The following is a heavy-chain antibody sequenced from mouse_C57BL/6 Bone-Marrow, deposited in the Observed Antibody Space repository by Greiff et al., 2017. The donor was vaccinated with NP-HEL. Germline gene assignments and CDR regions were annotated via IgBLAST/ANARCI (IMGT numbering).Heavy chain of an antibody. CDR2: IYPGSGST. V-gene: IGHV1-55*01. Sequence: VKLQQPGAELVKPGASVKMSCKASGYTFTSYWITWVKQRPGQGLEWIGDIYPGSGSTNYNEKFKSKATLTVDTSSSTAYMQLSSLTSEDSAVYYCARYDYDVYAMDYWGQGTSVTVSS. D-gene: IGHD2-4*01. CDR3: ARYDYDVYAMDY. CDR1: GYTFTSYW. J-gene: IGHJ4*01.